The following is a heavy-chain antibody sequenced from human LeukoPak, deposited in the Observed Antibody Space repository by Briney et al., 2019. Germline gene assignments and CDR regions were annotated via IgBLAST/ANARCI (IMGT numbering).Heavy chain of an antibody. CDR2: ISSSGGST. CDR3: ARVPPSVGEATSEYFQD. D-gene: IGHD1-26*01. J-gene: IGHJ1*01. CDR1: GFTFSSYA. Sequence: PGGSLRLSCAASGFTFSSYAMSWVRQAPGKGLEWVSAISSSGGSTNYADSVKGRFTISRDNAKNTLYLQMNSLRSEDTAVYYCARVPPSVGEATSEYFQDWGQGTLVTVSS. V-gene: IGHV3-23*01.